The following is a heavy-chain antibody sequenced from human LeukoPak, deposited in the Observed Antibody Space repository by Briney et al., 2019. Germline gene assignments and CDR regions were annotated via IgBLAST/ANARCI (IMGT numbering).Heavy chain of an antibody. CDR2: INHSGST. V-gene: IGHV4-34*01. Sequence: SETLSLTCAVYGGSFSGYYWSWIRQPPGKGLEWIGEINHSGSTNYNPSLKSRVTISVDTSKNQFSLKPSSVTAADTAVYYCARRDYWGQGTLVTVSS. CDR3: ARRDY. J-gene: IGHJ4*02. CDR1: GGSFSGYY.